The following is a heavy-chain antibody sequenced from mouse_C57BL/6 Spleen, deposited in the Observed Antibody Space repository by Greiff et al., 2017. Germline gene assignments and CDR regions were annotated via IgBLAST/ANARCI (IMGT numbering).Heavy chain of an antibody. Sequence: QVQLQQSGPELVKPGASVKISCKASGYAFSSSWMNWVKQRPGKGLEWIGRIYPGDGDTNYNGKFKGKATLTADKSSSTAYMQLSSLTSEDSAVYFCGRGYGSSPFAYWGQGTLVTVSA. CDR3: GRGYGSSPFAY. J-gene: IGHJ3*01. CDR2: IYPGDGDT. D-gene: IGHD1-1*01. CDR1: GYAFSSSW. V-gene: IGHV1-82*01.